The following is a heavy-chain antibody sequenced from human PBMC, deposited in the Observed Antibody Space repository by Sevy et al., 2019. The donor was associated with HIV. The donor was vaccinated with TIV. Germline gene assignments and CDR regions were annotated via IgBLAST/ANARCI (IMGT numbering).Heavy chain of an antibody. V-gene: IGHV3-7*03. CDR1: GFTFSNYW. J-gene: IGHJ5*02. CDR3: ARVGGCSSTSCFAYWFDP. CDR2: IKEDGSEN. Sequence: GGSLRLSCAASGFTFSNYWMSWVRQAPGKGLEWVANIKEDGSENYYVDSVKGRSTISRDNAKNSLYLQMNSLRAEDTAVYYCARVGGCSSTSCFAYWFDPWGQGTLVTVSS. D-gene: IGHD2-2*01.